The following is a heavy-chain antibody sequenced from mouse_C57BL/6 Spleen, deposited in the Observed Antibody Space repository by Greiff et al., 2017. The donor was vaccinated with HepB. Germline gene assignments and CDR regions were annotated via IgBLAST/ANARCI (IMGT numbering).Heavy chain of an antibody. Sequence: QVQLQQPGAELVRPGSSVKLSCKASGYTFTSYWMDWVKQRPGQGLEWIGNIYPSDSETHYNQKFKGKATLTVDTSSSTAYMQLSSLTSEDSAVYYCAIRLSGRGAYWGQGTLVTVSA. CDR3: AIRLSGRGAY. J-gene: IGHJ3*01. CDR2: IYPSDSET. D-gene: IGHD4-1*01. CDR1: GYTFTSYW. V-gene: IGHV1-61*01.